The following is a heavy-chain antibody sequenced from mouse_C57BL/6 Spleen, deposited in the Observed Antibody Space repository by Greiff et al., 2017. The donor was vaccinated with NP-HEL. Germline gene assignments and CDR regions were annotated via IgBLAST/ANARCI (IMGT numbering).Heavy chain of an antibody. CDR2: IDPSDSYT. Sequence: QVQLQQPGAELVMPGASVKLSCKASGYTFTSYWMHWVKQRPGQGLEWIGEIDPSDSYTNYNQKFKGKSTLTVDKSSSTAYMQLSSLTSEDSAVYYCARWATVDGFDYWGQGTTLTVSS. CDR1: GYTFTSYW. J-gene: IGHJ2*01. D-gene: IGHD1-1*01. V-gene: IGHV1-69*01. CDR3: ARWATVDGFDY.